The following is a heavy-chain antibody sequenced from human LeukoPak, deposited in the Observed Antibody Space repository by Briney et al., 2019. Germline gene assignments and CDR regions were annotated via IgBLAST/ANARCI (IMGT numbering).Heavy chain of an antibody. D-gene: IGHD6-19*01. CDR1: GGSISSSY. CDR3: ARAPLYSGGSGWSIYYFYAMDV. CDR2: IDNSGST. Sequence: SETLSLTCTVSGGSISSSYWSWVRQPPGKGLEWIGYIDNSGSTNYNPSLKSRVTISLDTPKSQFSLKLSSVTAADTAVYYCARAPLYSGGSGWSIYYFYAMDVWGQGTTVTVSS. J-gene: IGHJ6*02. V-gene: IGHV4-59*01.